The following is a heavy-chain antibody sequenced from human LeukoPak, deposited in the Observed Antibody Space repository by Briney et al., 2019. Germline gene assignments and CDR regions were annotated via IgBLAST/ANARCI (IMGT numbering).Heavy chain of an antibody. D-gene: IGHD4-17*01. CDR1: GGSISSSNW. CDR3: ASLTGRTTTDYYYYMDV. V-gene: IGHV4-4*02. Sequence: SETLSLTCAVSGGSISSSNWWSWVRQPPGKGLEWIGEIYHSGSTNYNPSLKSRVTISVDKSKNQFSLKLSSATAADTAVYYCASLTGRTTTDYYYYMDVWGKGTTVTVSS. CDR2: IYHSGST. J-gene: IGHJ6*03.